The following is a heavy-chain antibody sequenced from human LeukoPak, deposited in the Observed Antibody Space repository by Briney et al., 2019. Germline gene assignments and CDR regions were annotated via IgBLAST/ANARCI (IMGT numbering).Heavy chain of an antibody. Sequence: PGGSLRLSCAASGFTFSSHWMHWVRQAPGKGLVWVSRISSDGSSTTYADSVKGRFTISRDNARNTLYLQMDSLRAEDTAVYYCAKSDYFDSWGQGTLVTVSS. J-gene: IGHJ4*02. V-gene: IGHV3-74*01. CDR2: ISSDGSST. CDR3: AKSDYFDS. CDR1: GFTFSSHW.